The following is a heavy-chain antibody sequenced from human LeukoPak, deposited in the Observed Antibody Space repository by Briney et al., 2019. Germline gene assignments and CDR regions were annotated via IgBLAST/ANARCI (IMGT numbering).Heavy chain of an antibody. J-gene: IGHJ4*02. V-gene: IGHV4-59*01. D-gene: IGHD5-18*01. Sequence: SETLSLTCTVSGGSISSYYWSWIRQPPGKGLEWNGYIYYSGSTNYNPSLKSRVTISVDTSKNQFSLKLSSVTAADTAVYYCARVSRGLPDYWGQGTLVTVSS. CDR1: GGSISSYY. CDR3: ARVSRGLPDY. CDR2: IYYSGST.